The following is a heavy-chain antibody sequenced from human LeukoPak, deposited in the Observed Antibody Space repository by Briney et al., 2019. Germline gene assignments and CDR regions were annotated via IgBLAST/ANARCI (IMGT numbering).Heavy chain of an antibody. Sequence: EASVKVSCKASGGTFSSYAISWVRQAPGQGLEWMGGIIPIFGTANYAQKFQGRVTITADESTSTAYMELSSLRSEDTAVYYCARADDIVATMPPDYWGQGTLVTVSS. CDR3: ARADDIVATMPPDY. J-gene: IGHJ4*02. CDR2: IIPIFGTA. D-gene: IGHD5-12*01. CDR1: GGTFSSYA. V-gene: IGHV1-69*13.